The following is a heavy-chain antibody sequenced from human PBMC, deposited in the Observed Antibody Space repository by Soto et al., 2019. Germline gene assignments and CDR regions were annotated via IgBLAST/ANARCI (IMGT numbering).Heavy chain of an antibody. CDR1: GYTFTSYY. D-gene: IGHD3-9*01. CDR3: ARANDILTGSHYYYYMDV. J-gene: IGHJ6*03. V-gene: IGHV1-46*03. Sequence: ASVKVSCKASGYTFTSYYMHWVRQAPGQGLEWMGIINPSGGSTSYAQKFQGRVTMTRDTSTSTVYMELSSLRSEDTAVYYCARANDILTGSHYYYYMDVWGKGTTVTVSS. CDR2: INPSGGST.